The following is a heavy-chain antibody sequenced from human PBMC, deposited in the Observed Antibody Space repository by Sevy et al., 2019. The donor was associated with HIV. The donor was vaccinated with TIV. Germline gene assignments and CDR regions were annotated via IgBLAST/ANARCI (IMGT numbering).Heavy chain of an antibody. V-gene: IGHV4-59*08. Sequence: SETLSLTCTVSGGSISSLYWNWIRQPPGKGLEWIANIYYNGETNYNPSLKSRITISLDTSNNQVSLRLTSVTAADTALFYCAGENAWGKDYSWGQGTLVTVSS. CDR1: GGSISSLY. CDR2: IYYNGET. D-gene: IGHD3-16*01. CDR3: AGENAWGKDYS. J-gene: IGHJ4*02.